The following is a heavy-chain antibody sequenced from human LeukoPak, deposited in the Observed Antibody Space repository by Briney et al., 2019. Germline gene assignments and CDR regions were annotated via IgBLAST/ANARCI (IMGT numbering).Heavy chain of an antibody. CDR1: GASISGYL. D-gene: IGHD5-18*01. Sequence: SETLSLTCTVSGASISGYLWTWIRQPPGKGLEWIGYVYDNGDTNYHPSFTGRVSISVDVSKNQFSLKLTSVTAAETAVYYCAREGRYRYGYNEYHLYMDIWGKGTTVTVSS. CDR3: AREGRYRYGYNEYHLYMDI. J-gene: IGHJ6*03. CDR2: VYDNGDT. V-gene: IGHV4-59*12.